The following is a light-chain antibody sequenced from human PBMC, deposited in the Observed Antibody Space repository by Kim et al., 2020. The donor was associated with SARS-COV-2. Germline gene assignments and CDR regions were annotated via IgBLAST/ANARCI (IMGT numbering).Light chain of an antibody. Sequence: PGQTFSISCSGSSSNIGRNSVNWYQQLPGTAPKLLIYINDQRPSGVPDRFSGSKSGTSASLAINGLQAEDEADYYCAAWDDSPKGVFGTGTKVTVL. CDR1: SSNIGRNS. V-gene: IGLV1-44*01. CDR2: IND. CDR3: AAWDDSPKGV. J-gene: IGLJ1*01.